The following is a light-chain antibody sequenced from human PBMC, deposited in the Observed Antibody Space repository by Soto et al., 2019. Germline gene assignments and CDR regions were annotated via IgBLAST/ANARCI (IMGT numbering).Light chain of an antibody. V-gene: IGKV3-20*01. J-gene: IGKJ2*01. CDR2: GSS. CDR1: QSVSNNY. CDR3: QPYGSSPPYT. Sequence: EVVLTQSPGTLSLSPGERATLSCRASQSVSNNYFAWYQQKPGQAPRLLIFGSSDRATGIPDRFSGSGSGTDFTLTISRLGPEDLSVYYCQPYGSSPPYTFGQGTKLQIK.